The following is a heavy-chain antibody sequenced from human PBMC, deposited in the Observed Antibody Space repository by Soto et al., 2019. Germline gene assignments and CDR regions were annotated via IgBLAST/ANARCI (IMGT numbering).Heavy chain of an antibody. CDR1: GGTCSSCA. J-gene: IGHJ6*04. CDR3: ARHGSGYLDYHYSGMNV. D-gene: IGHD3-22*01. V-gene: IGHV1-69*06. Sequence: ASVEVGCKASGGTCSSCAIRWVRQAPGQGLEWMGGIIPIFGTANYAQKFQGRVTITADKSTRKAYMELSSLRSEDTAVYYCARHGSGYLDYHYSGMNVWG. CDR2: IIPIFGTA.